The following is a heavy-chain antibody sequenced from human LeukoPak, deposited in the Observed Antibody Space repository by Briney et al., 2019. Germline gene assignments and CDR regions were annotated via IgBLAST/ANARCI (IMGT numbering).Heavy chain of an antibody. CDR3: ASSRMFDY. CDR1: GFTFDDYT. CDR2: ISSSSSTI. J-gene: IGHJ4*02. D-gene: IGHD2/OR15-2a*01. Sequence: AGGSLRLSCAASGFTFDDYTMPWVRQAPGKGLEWVSYISSSSSTIYYADSVKGRFTISRDNAKNSLYLQMNSLRAEDTAVYYCASSRMFDYWGQGTLVTVSS. V-gene: IGHV3-48*01.